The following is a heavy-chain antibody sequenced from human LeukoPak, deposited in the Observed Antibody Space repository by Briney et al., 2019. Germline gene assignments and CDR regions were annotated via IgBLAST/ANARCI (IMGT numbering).Heavy chain of an antibody. V-gene: IGHV3-30*18. CDR3: AKDLGGGSGCYDL. CDR1: GFTFSSYG. J-gene: IGHJ2*01. CDR2: ISYDGSNK. D-gene: IGHD6-19*01. Sequence: GGSLRLSCAASGFTFSSYGMHWVRQAPGKRLEWVAIISYDGSNKYYADSVQGRFTISRDNSKNTLYLQMNSLRAEDTAVYYCAKDLGGGSGCYDLWGRGTLVTVSS.